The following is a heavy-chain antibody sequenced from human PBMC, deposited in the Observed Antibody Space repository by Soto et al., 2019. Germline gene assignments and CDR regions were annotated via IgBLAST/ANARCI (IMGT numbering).Heavy chain of an antibody. J-gene: IGHJ6*02. CDR2: IKSKTDGGTT. V-gene: IGHV3-15*01. D-gene: IGHD6-6*01. CDR3: TGPGQLARRGVGYYGMDV. Sequence: GGSLRLSCAASGFTFSNAWMSWVRQAPGKGLEWVGRIKSKTDGGTTDYAAPVKGRFTISRDDSKNTLYLQMNSLKTEDTAVYYCTGPGQLARRGVGYYGMDVWGQGTTVTVSS. CDR1: GFTFSNAW.